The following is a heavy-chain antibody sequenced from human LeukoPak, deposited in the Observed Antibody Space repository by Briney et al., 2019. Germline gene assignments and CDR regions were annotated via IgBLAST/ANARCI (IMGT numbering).Heavy chain of an antibody. CDR3: ARARDCGGDCYTDY. Sequence: PSETLSLTCTVSGGSISSGSYYWSWIRQPAGKGLEWIGRIYTSGSTNYNPSPKSRVTISVDTSKNQFSLKLSSVTAADTAVYYCARARDCGGDCYTDYWGQGTLVTVSS. CDR1: GGSISSGSYY. D-gene: IGHD2-21*02. V-gene: IGHV4-61*02. J-gene: IGHJ4*02. CDR2: IYTSGST.